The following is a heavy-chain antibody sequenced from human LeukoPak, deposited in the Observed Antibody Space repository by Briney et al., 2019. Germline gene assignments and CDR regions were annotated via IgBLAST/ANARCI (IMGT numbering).Heavy chain of an antibody. V-gene: IGHV3-43*01. J-gene: IGHJ4*02. CDR2: VSWDGTNT. D-gene: IGHD3/OR15-3a*01. Sequence: GGSLRLSCTASGFTFDDYTMHWVRQPPGKGLEWVSLVSWDGTNTHYADSVRGRFTISRDNSKNSLYLQMNSLRPEDTAFYYCAKDTQISDYSFEYWGQGTLVTVSS. CDR3: AKDTQISDYSFEY. CDR1: GFTFDDYT.